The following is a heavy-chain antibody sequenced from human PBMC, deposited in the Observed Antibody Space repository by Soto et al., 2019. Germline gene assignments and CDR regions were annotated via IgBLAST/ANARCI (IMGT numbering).Heavy chain of an antibody. D-gene: IGHD3-3*01. J-gene: IGHJ6*03. CDR1: GGSFSAYY. V-gene: IGHV4-34*01. CDR2: IDHNGSV. CDR3: ARGDFSRSVSYYYDMDV. Sequence: QVQLQQWGAGLLKPSETLSLTCAVYGGSFSAYYWSWIRQPPGKGLEWIGEIDHNGSVNYNPYLPSRVIISRYTSNNHITLRLSSVTAADTAVYYCARGDFSRSVSYYYDMDVWGKGTMVTVSS.